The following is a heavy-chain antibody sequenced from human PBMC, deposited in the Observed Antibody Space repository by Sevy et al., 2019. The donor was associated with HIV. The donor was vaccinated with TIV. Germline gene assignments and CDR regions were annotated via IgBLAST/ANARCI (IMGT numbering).Heavy chain of an antibody. D-gene: IGHD2-2*01. CDR2: ISSGISYI. V-gene: IGHV3-21*01. CDR3: ARDGGCSSTSCLLYFDY. CDR1: GFTFSSYS. Sequence: LSLTCAASGFTFSSYSMNWVRQAPGKGLEWVSFISSGISYIYYADSVKGRFTISRDNAKNSLYLQMNSLRTEDTAVYYCARDGGCSSTSCLLYFDYWAQGTLVTVSS. J-gene: IGHJ4*02.